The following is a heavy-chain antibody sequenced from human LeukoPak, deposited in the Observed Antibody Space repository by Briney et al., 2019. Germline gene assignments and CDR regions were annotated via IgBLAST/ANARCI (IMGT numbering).Heavy chain of an antibody. J-gene: IGHJ4*02. Sequence: PGGSLRLSCAASGFTFSTYGMHWVRQAPGKGREWVAFILYDGSDKYYADSVKGRFTISRDNSKNTLYLQMSSLRPEDTAVYYCATSPWKLPSDWGQGSLVTVS. V-gene: IGHV3-30*02. CDR3: ATSPWKLPSD. CDR2: ILYDGSDK. D-gene: IGHD1-1*01. CDR1: GFTFSTYG.